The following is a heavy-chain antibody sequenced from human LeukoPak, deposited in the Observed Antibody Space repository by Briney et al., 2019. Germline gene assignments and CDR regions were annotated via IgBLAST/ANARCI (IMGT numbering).Heavy chain of an antibody. V-gene: IGHV3-30*18. CDR1: GFTFSDYS. CDR3: AKEVRGYSYGLGY. Sequence: GGSLRLSCAASGFTFSDYSMHWVRQAPGKGLEWVAVISYDGSNKYYADSVKGRFTISRDNSKNTLYLQMNSLRAEDTAVYYCAKEVRGYSYGLGYWGQGTLVTVSS. J-gene: IGHJ4*02. CDR2: ISYDGSNK. D-gene: IGHD5-18*01.